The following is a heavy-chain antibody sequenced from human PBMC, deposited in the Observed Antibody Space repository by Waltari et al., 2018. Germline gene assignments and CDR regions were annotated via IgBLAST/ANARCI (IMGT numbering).Heavy chain of an antibody. CDR2: IYYSGST. V-gene: IGHV4-59*01. D-gene: IGHD3-10*01. J-gene: IGHJ4*02. CDR1: GGSISSYY. Sequence: QVQLQESGPGLVKPSETLSLTCTVSGGSISSYYWSWIRQPPGKGLEWIGYIYYSGSTNYNPSLKSRVTISVDTSKNQFSLKRSSVTAADTAVYYCARESFMVRGVLRNWGQGTLVTVSS. CDR3: ARESFMVRGVLRN.